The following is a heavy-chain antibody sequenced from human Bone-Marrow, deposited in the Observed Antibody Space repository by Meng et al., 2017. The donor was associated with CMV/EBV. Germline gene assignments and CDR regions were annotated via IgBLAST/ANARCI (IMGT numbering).Heavy chain of an antibody. Sequence: GESLKISCAASGFTFSSYGMHWVRQAPGKGLEWVAFIRYDGSNKYYADSVKGRFTISRDNSKNTLYLQMNSLRAEDTAVYYCAKGARNGMDVWGQGTTVTVPS. CDR3: AKGARNGMDV. CDR1: GFTFSSYG. D-gene: IGHD1-14*01. V-gene: IGHV3-30*02. CDR2: IRYDGSNK. J-gene: IGHJ6*02.